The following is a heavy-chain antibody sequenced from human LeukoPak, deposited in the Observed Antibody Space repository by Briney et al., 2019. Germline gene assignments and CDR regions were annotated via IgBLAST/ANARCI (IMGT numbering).Heavy chain of an antibody. J-gene: IGHJ4*02. V-gene: IGHV2-5*02. Sequence: ESGPTLVKPTQTLTLTCTFSGFSLSTRGMGVGWIRQPPGKALEWLALIYWDDDKRYSPSRKTRRAITRAASKNQVVLPMTNMDPVDTATYYCAHGRGGVLDYWGQGTLVTVSS. CDR2: IYWDDDK. CDR1: GFSLSTRGMG. CDR3: AHGRGGVLDY. D-gene: IGHD3-16*01.